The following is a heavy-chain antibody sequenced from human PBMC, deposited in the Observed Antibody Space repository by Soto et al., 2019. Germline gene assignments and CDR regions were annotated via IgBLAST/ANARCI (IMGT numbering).Heavy chain of an antibody. D-gene: IGHD3-16*01. CDR2: IYWNDDK. CDR3: AHTLSSADYVSWYFDL. Sequence: SGPTLVTPTQTLTLTCTFSGFALITNVGCVGWIRQSPGNSLEWVSLIYWNDDKRYSPSLKSRLTITTDTSKNQVVLTMTNMDPVGTGTYYCAHTLSSADYVSWYFDLSGRGTLVTSPQ. V-gene: IGHV2-5*01. CDR1: GFALITNVGC. J-gene: IGHJ2*01.